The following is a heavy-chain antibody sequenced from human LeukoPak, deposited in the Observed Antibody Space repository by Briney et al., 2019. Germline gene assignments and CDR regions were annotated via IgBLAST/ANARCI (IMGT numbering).Heavy chain of an antibody. J-gene: IGHJ5*02. CDR2: ISSSSSTI. D-gene: IGHD4-11*01. CDR3: ASITVENWFDP. CDR1: GFTFSSYS. Sequence: GGSLRLSCAASGFTFSSYSMNWVRQAPGKGLEWVSYISSSSSTIYYADSVKGRFTISRDNAKNSLYLQMNSLRAEDTAVYYCASITVENWFDPWGQGTLVTVSS. V-gene: IGHV3-48*01.